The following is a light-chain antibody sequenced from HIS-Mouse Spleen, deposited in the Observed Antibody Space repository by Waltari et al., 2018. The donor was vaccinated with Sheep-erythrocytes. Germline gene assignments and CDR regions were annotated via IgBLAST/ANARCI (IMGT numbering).Light chain of an antibody. Sequence: SYELTQPPSVSVSPGQTASITCSGVKLGDKYACWYQQKPGQSPVRVIYQDSKRPSGIPERFSGSNSGNTATLTISGTQAMDEADYYCQAWDSSTAVFGGGTKLTVL. CDR1: KLGDKY. J-gene: IGLJ2*01. CDR3: QAWDSSTAV. V-gene: IGLV3-1*01. CDR2: QDS.